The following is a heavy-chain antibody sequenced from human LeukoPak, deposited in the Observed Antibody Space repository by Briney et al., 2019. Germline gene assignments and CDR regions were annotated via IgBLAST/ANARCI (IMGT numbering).Heavy chain of an antibody. Sequence: GGSLRLSCAASGFSFSDYNMHWVRQAPGKGLEWMAVISYHGINEYYADSVKGRFTISRDNSKSTLHLQMNSLRAEDAAVYYCAKVRWDNSGWYYLDTWGQGTLLTVSS. CDR3: AKVRWDNSGWYYLDT. J-gene: IGHJ4*02. D-gene: IGHD6-19*01. V-gene: IGHV3-30*18. CDR1: GFSFSDYN. CDR2: ISYHGINE.